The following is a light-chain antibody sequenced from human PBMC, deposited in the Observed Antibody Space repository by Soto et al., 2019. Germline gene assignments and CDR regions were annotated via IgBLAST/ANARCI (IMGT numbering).Light chain of an antibody. Sequence: FMKTPGTLSLSPGERAALSGRASQSVSSSYLAWYQQKPGQAPRLLIYGASSRATGIPDRFSGSGSGTDFTLTISRLEPEDFSVYYCQQYATTPFTFVPGTKVYIK. CDR1: QSVSSSY. J-gene: IGKJ3*01. V-gene: IGKV3-20*01. CDR2: GAS. CDR3: QQYATTPFT.